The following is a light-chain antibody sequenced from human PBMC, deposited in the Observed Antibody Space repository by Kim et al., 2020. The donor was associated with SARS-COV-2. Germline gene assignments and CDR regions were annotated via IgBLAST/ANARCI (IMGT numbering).Light chain of an antibody. CDR3: QQYNSYTWS. J-gene: IGKJ1*01. V-gene: IGKV1-5*03. CDR2: KAS. CDR1: QCISSW. Sequence: ASVGARVPITCRASQCISSWLALYQQKPGKAPKLLLYKASSLQTGVPSRFSGSGSGTEFSLTIRSLQPDDFATYYCQQYNSYTWSFARATKVGIK.